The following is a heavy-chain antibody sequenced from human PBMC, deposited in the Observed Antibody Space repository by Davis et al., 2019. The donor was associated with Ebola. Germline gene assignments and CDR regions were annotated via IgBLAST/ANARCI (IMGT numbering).Heavy chain of an antibody. V-gene: IGHV3-23*01. CDR2: ISGSGGST. Sequence: GESLKISCAASGFTFSSYAMSWVRQAPGKGLEWVSAISGSGGSTYYADSVKGRFTISRDNSKNTLYLQMNSLRAEDTAVYYCAKDLIPAGSYYNVYWGQGTLVTVSS. J-gene: IGHJ4*02. D-gene: IGHD3-10*01. CDR1: GFTFSSYA. CDR3: AKDLIPAGSYYNVY.